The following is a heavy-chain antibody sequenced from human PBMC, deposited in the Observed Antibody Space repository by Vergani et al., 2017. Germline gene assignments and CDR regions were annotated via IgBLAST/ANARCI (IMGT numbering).Heavy chain of an antibody. CDR3: ARGRRYFDY. J-gene: IGHJ4*02. V-gene: IGHV4-38-2*01. CDR2: IYHSGST. D-gene: IGHD1-14*01. CDR1: GYSISSGYY. Sequence: QVQLQESGPGLVKPSETLSLTCAVSGYSISSGYYWGWIRQPPGKGLEWIGSIYHSGSTYYNPSLKSRVTISVDTSKNQFSLKLSSVTAADTAVYYCARGRRYFDYWGQGTLVTVSS.